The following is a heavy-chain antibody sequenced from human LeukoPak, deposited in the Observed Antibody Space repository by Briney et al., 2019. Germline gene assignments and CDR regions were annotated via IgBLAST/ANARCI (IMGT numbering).Heavy chain of an antibody. J-gene: IGHJ4*02. CDR1: GFTFSSYA. Sequence: GGSLRLSCAASGFTFSSYAMHWVRQAPGKGLEWVAVISYDGSNKYHADSVKGRFTISRDNSKNTLYLQMNSLRAEDTAVYYCARDRGGSYYFDYWGQGTLVTVSS. CDR3: ARDRGGSYYFDY. V-gene: IGHV3-30-3*01. CDR2: ISYDGSNK. D-gene: IGHD1-26*01.